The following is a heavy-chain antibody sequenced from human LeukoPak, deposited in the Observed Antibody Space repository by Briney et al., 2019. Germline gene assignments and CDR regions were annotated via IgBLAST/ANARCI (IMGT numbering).Heavy chain of an antibody. CDR3: ARGIYEYYYDSSGSGGYAY. D-gene: IGHD3-22*01. V-gene: IGHV1-8*01. J-gene: IGHJ4*02. CDR1: GYTFTSYD. Sequence: ASAKVSCKASGYTFTSYDINWVGQATGQGLEWMGWMNPNSGNTGYAQKFQGRVTMTRNTSISTAYMELSSLRSEDTAVYYCARGIYEYYYDSSGSGGYAYWGQGTLVTVSS. CDR2: MNPNSGNT.